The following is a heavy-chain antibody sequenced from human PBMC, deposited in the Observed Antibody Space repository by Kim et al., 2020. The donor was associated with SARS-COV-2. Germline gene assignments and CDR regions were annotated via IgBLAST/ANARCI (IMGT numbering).Heavy chain of an antibody. D-gene: IGHD3-3*01. V-gene: IGHV3-21*01. CDR3: ARDHRFLEWLNPPLQSGYGMDV. J-gene: IGHJ6*02. Sequence: GGSLRLSCAASGFTFSSYSMNWVRQAPGKGLEWVSSISSSSSYIYYADSVKGRFTISRDNAKNSLYLQMNSLRAEDTAVYYCARDHRFLEWLNPPLQSGYGMDVWGQGTTVTVSS. CDR2: ISSSSSYI. CDR1: GFTFSSYS.